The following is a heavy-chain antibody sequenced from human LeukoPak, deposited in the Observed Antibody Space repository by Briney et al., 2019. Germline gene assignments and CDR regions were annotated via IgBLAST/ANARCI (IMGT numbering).Heavy chain of an antibody. CDR3: ARDEGRYCSSTSCSLDY. D-gene: IGHD2-2*01. V-gene: IGHV1-2*02. CDR1: GYTFTGYY. CDR2: INPNSGGT. Sequence: GASVKVSCKASGYTFTGYYMHWVRQAPGQGLEWMGWINPNSGGTIYAQKFQGRVTMTRDTSISTAYMELSRLRSDDTAVYYCARDEGRYCSSTSCSLDYWGQGTLVTVSS. J-gene: IGHJ4*02.